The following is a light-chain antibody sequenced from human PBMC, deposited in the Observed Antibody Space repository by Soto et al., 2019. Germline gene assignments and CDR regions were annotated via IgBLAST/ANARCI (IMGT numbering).Light chain of an antibody. CDR3: QQYYSYPLA. V-gene: IGKV1-8*01. CDR2: AAS. Sequence: AVLMTQSPSSLSATTGDRVTITCRASQGISSYLAWYQQKPGKAPKLLIYAASTLQSGVPSRFSGSGSGTDFTLTISCLQSEDFATYYCQQYYSYPLAFGQGTKVAI. CDR1: QGISSY. J-gene: IGKJ1*01.